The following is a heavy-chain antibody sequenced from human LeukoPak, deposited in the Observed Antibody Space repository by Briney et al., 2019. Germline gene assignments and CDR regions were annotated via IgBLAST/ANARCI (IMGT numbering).Heavy chain of an antibody. CDR3: ARAGYCSGSTCYSWFFDL. Sequence: SETLSLTCTVSGGSFNNGNHYWTWIRQPPGKGLEWIGYIYYSGSTYYNPSLKSRLTISIDTSKNQFSLKLTSVTAADTAVYYCARAGYCSGSTCYSWFFDLWGRGTLVTVSS. D-gene: IGHD2-15*01. CDR2: IYYSGST. J-gene: IGHJ2*01. V-gene: IGHV4-30-4*01. CDR1: GGSFNNGNHY.